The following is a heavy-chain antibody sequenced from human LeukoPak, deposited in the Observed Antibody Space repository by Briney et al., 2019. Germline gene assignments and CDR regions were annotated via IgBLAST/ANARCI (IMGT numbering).Heavy chain of an antibody. CDR2: ISGSGGST. CDR3: AKIRVYYDSSGFDY. J-gene: IGHJ4*02. D-gene: IGHD3-22*01. CDR1: GFTFSSYS. Sequence: PGGSLRLSCAASGFTFSSYSMSWVRQAPGKGLEWVSAISGSGGSTYYADSVKGRFTISRDNSKNTLYLQMNSLRAEDTAVYYCAKIRVYYDSSGFDYWGQGTLVTVSS. V-gene: IGHV3-23*01.